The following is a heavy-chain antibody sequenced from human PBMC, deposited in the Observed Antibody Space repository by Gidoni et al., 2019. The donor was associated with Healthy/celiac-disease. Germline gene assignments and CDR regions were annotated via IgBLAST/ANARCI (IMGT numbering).Heavy chain of an antibody. Sequence: EVPLVESGGGLVQPGRSLRLSFAASGFTVSSNYMSWVRQAPGKWLEWVSVIYSGGSTDYADSVKGRFTISRDNSKNTLYLQMNSLRAEDTAVYYCARDSPRDYYGMDVWGQGTTVTVSS. CDR2: IYSGGST. CDR1: GFTVSSNY. V-gene: IGHV3-66*01. CDR3: ARDSPRDYYGMDV. J-gene: IGHJ6*02.